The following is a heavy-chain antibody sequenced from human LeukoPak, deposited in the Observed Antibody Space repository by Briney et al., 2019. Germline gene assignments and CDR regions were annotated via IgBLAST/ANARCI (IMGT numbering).Heavy chain of an antibody. V-gene: IGHV3-30*18. CDR2: ISYDGSNK. D-gene: IGHD5-24*01. J-gene: IGHJ4*02. CDR3: AKDGRRDGYNYSPRYYFDY. CDR1: GFTFSSYA. Sequence: GGSLRLSCAASGFTFSSYAMHWVRQAPGKGLEWVAVISYDGSNKYYADSVKGRFTISRDNSKNTLYLQMNSLRAEDTAVYCCAKDGRRDGYNYSPRYYFDYWGQGTLVTVSS.